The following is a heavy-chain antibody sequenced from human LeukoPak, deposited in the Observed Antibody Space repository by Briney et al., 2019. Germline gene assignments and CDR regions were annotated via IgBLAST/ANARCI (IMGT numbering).Heavy chain of an antibody. J-gene: IGHJ5*02. CDR2: MSPSATT. Sequence: SETLSLACTVSGGSIRTFYLSWIRQPVGKGLEWIGRMSPSATTYNPSLKSRVTMSIDTSKSQFFLNLRSVTAADTAVYYCARDSGTTGEVKFVPWGQGILVTVSS. D-gene: IGHD4-17*01. CDR3: ARDSGTTGEVKFVP. V-gene: IGHV4-4*07. CDR1: GGSIRTFY.